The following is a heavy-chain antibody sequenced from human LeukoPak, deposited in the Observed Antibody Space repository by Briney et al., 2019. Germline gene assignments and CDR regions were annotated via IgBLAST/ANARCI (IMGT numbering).Heavy chain of an antibody. V-gene: IGHV4-59*01. Sequence: SETLSLTCTVSGGSISSYYWSWIRQPPGKGLEWIGYIYYSGSTNYNPSLKSRVTISVDTSKNQFSLKLSSVTAADTAVYYCARGYYYDSSGYPTPDYWGQGTLATVSS. CDR2: IYYSGST. CDR3: ARGYYYDSSGYPTPDY. D-gene: IGHD3-22*01. J-gene: IGHJ4*02. CDR1: GGSISSYY.